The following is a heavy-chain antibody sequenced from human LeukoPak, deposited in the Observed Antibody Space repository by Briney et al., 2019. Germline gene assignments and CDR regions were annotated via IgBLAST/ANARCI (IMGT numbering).Heavy chain of an antibody. V-gene: IGHV1-18*01. J-gene: IGHJ6*02. D-gene: IGHD1-26*01. CDR1: SDSFSNYG. CDR3: AAGSYLWGGMDV. Sequence: ASVKVSCKASSDSFSNYGFSWVRQAPGQGLEWMGWISADSGSTYYAQNFQDRITLTTDTSTTTGYMELRSLRSDDTAVYYCAAGSYLWGGMDVWGQGTTIIVSS. CDR2: ISADSGST.